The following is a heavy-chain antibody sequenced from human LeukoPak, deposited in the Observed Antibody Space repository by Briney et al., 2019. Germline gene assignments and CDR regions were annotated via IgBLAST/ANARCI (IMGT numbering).Heavy chain of an antibody. Sequence: GGSLRLSCAVSGYNFGSDWISWVRQAPGKGLEWIGRFRTVTGGETADYITAVKGRFSISVDESISTLFLQMTGLKIEDTAMYFCTTKTSLGQGTQVIVSS. V-gene: IGHV3-15*01. J-gene: IGHJ5*02. CDR2: FRTVTGGETA. CDR1: GYNFGSDW. CDR3: TTKTS.